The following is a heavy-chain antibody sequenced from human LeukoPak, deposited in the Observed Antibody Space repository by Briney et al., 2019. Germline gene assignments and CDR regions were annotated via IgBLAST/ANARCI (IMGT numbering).Heavy chain of an antibody. CDR2: ISGSGGST. CDR1: GFTFSDYY. J-gene: IGHJ4*02. Sequence: GGSLRLSCAASGFTFSDYYMSWIRQAPGKGLEWVSAISGSGGSTYYADSVKGRFTISRDNSRNTLYLQMNSLRVEDTAVYHCARDPYDNYWGQGTLVTVSS. CDR3: ARDPYDNY. V-gene: IGHV3-23*01. D-gene: IGHD3-22*01.